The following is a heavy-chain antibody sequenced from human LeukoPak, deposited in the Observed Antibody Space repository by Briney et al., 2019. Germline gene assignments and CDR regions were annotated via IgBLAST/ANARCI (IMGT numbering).Heavy chain of an antibody. CDR3: ARGGASMDFHY. J-gene: IGHJ4*02. V-gene: IGHV4-30-4*01. Sequence: SETLSLTCTVSGVSISSGQYYWNWIRQPPGKGLEWIGYIYSSGSTYYNPSLKSRVTISGDTSKTQFSLNLTSVTAADTAVYYCARGGASMDFHYWGQGTLVTVSS. CDR2: IYSSGST. D-gene: IGHD2/OR15-2a*01. CDR1: GVSISSGQYY.